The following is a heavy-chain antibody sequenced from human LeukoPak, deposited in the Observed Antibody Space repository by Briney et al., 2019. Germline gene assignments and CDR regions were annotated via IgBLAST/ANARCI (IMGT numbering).Heavy chain of an antibody. CDR2: ISSGSGYI. CDR3: VRGWFDF. Sequence: GGSLRLSCATSGFTFSSYTMSWVRQAPAKGLEWGSSISSGSGYIKYADSVKGRFTISRDNAENSVFLQMSSLRVDDTALYYCVRGWFDFWGQETPVTVSS. CDR1: GFTFSSYT. V-gene: IGHV3-21*01. J-gene: IGHJ5*01.